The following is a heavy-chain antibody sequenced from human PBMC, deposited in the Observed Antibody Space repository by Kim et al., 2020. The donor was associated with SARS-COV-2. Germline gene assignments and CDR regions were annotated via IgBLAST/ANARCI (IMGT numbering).Heavy chain of an antibody. D-gene: IGHD6-19*01. Sequence: AAPVKGRFTISRDDSKNTLYLQMNSLKTEDTAVYYCTTDRFQQWLVRPFLWGQGTLVTVSS. V-gene: IGHV3-15*01. J-gene: IGHJ4*02. CDR3: TTDRFQQWLVRPFL.